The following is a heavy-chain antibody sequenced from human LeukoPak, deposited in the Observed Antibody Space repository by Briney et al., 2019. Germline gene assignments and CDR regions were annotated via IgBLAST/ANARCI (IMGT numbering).Heavy chain of an antibody. CDR2: ISGSGGST. J-gene: IGHJ3*02. V-gene: IGHV3-23*01. Sequence: GGSLRLSCAASGFTFSSYAMSWVRQAPGKGLEWVSAISGSGGSTYYADSVKGRFTISRDNSKNTLYLQMNSLRAEDTAVYYCAKPEYSLSSGGWARVGAFDIWGQGTMVTVSS. CDR3: AKPEYSLSSGGWARVGAFDI. CDR1: GFTFSSYA. D-gene: IGHD2-15*01.